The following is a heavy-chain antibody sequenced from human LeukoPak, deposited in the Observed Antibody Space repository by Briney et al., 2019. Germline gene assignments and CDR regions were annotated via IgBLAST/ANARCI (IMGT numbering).Heavy chain of an antibody. CDR1: GFTFSSYG. J-gene: IGHJ4*02. D-gene: IGHD6-19*01. CDR3: AKDQGLIAVAGKDY. CDR2: ISYDGSNK. V-gene: IGHV3-30*18. Sequence: GGFLRLSCAASGFTFSSYGMHWVRQAPGKGLEWVAVISYDGSNKYYADSVKGRFTISRDNSKNTLYLQMNSLRAEDTAVYYCAKDQGLIAVAGKDYWGQGTLVTVSS.